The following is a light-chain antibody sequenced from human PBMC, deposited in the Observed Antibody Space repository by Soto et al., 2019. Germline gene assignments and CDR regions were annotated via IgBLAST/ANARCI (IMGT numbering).Light chain of an antibody. J-gene: IGKJ1*01. CDR3: QQCARSPLT. CDR2: DAS. Sequence: EIVLTQSPGTLSLSPGERATLSCRASQSVTNSYLAWYQQKPGQAPRLLIYDASSRATGIPDRFSGSGSGTDFTLTINRLEPEDFAVYYCQQCARSPLTFGQGTKVEIK. CDR1: QSVTNSY. V-gene: IGKV3-20*01.